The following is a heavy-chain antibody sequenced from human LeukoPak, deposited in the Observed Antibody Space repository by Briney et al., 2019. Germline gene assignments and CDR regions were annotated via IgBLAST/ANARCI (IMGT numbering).Heavy chain of an antibody. D-gene: IGHD6-13*01. J-gene: IGHJ1*01. CDR2: INEDGSEK. CDR3: ARHVSSSSWYRPSEYFQH. Sequence: GGSLRLSCVATGFTFSTSWMSWVRQAPGKGLEWVADINEDGSEKYYVDSVKGRFTISRDNAKNSLYLQMNSPRAEDTAVYYCARHVSSSSWYRPSEYFQHWGQGTLVTVSS. CDR1: GFTFSTSW. V-gene: IGHV3-7*01.